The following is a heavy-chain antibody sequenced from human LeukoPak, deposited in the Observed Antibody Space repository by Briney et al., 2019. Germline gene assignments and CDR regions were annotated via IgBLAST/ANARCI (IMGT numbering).Heavy chain of an antibody. CDR1: GYSFTSYW. J-gene: IGHJ4*02. CDR3: ARQGYCSSTSCYYFDY. CDR2: IYPGDSNN. D-gene: IGHD2-2*01. Sequence: GESLKISCKGSGYSFTSYWIGWVRQMPGKGLEWMGIIYPGDSNNRYSPSFQGQVTISVDKSISTAYLQWSSLKASDTAMYYCARQGYCSSTSCYYFDYWGQGTLVTVS. V-gene: IGHV5-51*01.